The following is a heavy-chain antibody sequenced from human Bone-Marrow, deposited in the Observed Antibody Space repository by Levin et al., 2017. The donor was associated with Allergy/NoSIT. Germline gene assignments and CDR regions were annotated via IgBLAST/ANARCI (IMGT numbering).Heavy chain of an antibody. J-gene: IGHJ4*02. CDR3: ARAAFSYGYGRFDY. Sequence: AGGSLRLSCVASGFAFDDYAMHWVRQPPGKGLEWVAGINWNSNSEDYADSVQGRFTISRDNAKHSLYLEMNSLRAEDTALYYCARAAFSYGYGRFDYWGQGSLVTVSS. CDR2: INWNSNSE. D-gene: IGHD3-16*01. CDR1: GFAFDDYA. V-gene: IGHV3-9*01.